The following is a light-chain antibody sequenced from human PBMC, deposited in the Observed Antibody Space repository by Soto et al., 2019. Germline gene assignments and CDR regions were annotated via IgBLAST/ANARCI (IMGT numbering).Light chain of an antibody. CDR2: EVS. CDR3: ISYTSTGTRV. J-gene: IGLJ3*02. Sequence: QSALTQPASVSGSPGQSITISCTGTSSDVGGYNYVSWYQQHPGKAPKLMIYEVSNRPSGVSNRFSGSKSGNTASLTISGLQAEDEADYYCISYTSTGTRVFGGGTKLTVL. V-gene: IGLV2-14*01. CDR1: SSDVGGYNY.